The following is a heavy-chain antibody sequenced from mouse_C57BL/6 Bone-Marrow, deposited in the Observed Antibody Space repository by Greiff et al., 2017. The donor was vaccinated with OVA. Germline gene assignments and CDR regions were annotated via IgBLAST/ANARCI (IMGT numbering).Heavy chain of an antibody. Sequence: EVKLVESGGGLVQPGGSLKLSCAASGFTFSDYYMYWVRQTPEKRLEWVAYISNGGGSTYSPDTVKGRFTISRDNAKNTLYLQMSRLKSEDTAMYYCARPPTVVATAWFAYWGQGTLVTVSA. D-gene: IGHD1-1*01. CDR3: ARPPTVVATAWFAY. CDR1: GFTFSDYY. V-gene: IGHV5-12*01. J-gene: IGHJ3*01. CDR2: ISNGGGST.